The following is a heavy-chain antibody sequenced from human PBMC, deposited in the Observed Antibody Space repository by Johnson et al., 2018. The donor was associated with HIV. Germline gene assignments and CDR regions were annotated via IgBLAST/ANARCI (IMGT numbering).Heavy chain of an antibody. CDR2: IYSGGST. D-gene: IGHD3-3*01. J-gene: IGHJ3*01. CDR1: GFTFDDYT. V-gene: IGHV3-66*04. Sequence: VQLVESGGVVVQPGGSLRLSCAASGFTFDDYTMHWVRQGPGKGLEWVSVIYSGGSTYYADSVKGRFTISRDNSKNTLYLQMNSLRAEDTALYYCARPIFGVVSSPVDAFGVWGQGTMVTVSS. CDR3: ARPIFGVVSSPVDAFGV.